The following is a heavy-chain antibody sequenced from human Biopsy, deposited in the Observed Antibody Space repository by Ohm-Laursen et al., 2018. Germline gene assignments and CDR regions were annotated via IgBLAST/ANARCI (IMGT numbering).Heavy chain of an antibody. D-gene: IGHD2-15*01. CDR2: INQDGSEK. J-gene: IGHJ4*02. Sequence: SLRLSCSASGFTFSSYWMSWVRQARGKGLEWVANINQDGSEKYYVDSVKGRFTISRDNAKDSLDLQMSSLRVEDTALYYCASAHQYCSATTCNGGSDFWGQGTLVTVSS. CDR3: ASAHQYCSATTCNGGSDF. V-gene: IGHV3-7*01. CDR1: GFTFSSYW.